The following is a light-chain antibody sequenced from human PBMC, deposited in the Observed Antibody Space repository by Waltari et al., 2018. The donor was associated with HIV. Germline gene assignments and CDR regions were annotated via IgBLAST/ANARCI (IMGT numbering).Light chain of an antibody. CDR1: TSNIGRNT. CDR3: ASWDDSLNGPV. V-gene: IGLV1-44*01. J-gene: IGLJ2*01. CDR2: VKN. Sequence: QSVLTQPPSASGTPAQRVTISSSGTTSNIGRNTVSWFQQFPGTAPKVLIYVKNQRPSGVPDRFSGSKSGTSASLAISGLQSEDEADYYCASWDDSLNGPVFGGGTKLTVV.